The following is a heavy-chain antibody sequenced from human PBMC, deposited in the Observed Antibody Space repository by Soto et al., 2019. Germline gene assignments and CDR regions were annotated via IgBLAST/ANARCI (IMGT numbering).Heavy chain of an antibody. CDR2: IDPSDSYT. V-gene: IGHV5-10-1*01. J-gene: IGHJ4*02. CDR3: ARQGAGRRAVFDY. CDR1: GYSFTSYW. Sequence: GESLKISCKGSGYSFTSYWISWVRQMPGKGLEWMGRIDPSDSYTNYSPSFQGHVTISADKSISTAYLQWSSLKASDTAMYYCARQGAGRRAVFDYWGQGTLVTVSS.